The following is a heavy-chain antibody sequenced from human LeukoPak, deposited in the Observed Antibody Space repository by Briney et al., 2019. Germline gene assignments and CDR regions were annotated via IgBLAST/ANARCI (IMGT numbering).Heavy chain of an antibody. Sequence: GGSLRLSCTASGFTFSSYAMHWVRQAPGKGLDWVAFVRYDGSNKDYADSVKGRFTISRDTSKNALYLQMSSLRVEDTAVYYCAKVGQNYDILTYYFDYWGQGTLVTVSS. J-gene: IGHJ4*02. D-gene: IGHD3-9*01. V-gene: IGHV3-30*02. CDR2: VRYDGSNK. CDR1: GFTFSSYA. CDR3: AKVGQNYDILTYYFDY.